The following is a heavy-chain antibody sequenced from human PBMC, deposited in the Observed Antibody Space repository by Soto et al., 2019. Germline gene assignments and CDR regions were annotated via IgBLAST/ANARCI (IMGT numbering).Heavy chain of an antibody. Sequence: QVQLQESGPGLVKPSETLSLTCTVSGGSISSYYLSWIRQPPGKGLEWIGYIYNSGSTNYNPSLKSRVTISVDTSKNQFSLKLSSVTAADTAVYYCARGSTGYSSSWYRYWGQGTLVTVSS. V-gene: IGHV4-59*08. D-gene: IGHD6-13*01. CDR1: GGSISSYY. CDR2: IYNSGST. CDR3: ARGSTGYSSSWYRY. J-gene: IGHJ4*02.